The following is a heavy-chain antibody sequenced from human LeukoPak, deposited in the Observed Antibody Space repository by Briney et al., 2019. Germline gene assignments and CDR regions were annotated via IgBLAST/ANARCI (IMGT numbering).Heavy chain of an antibody. CDR2: IYYTGNT. CDR3: ARQTSSLNWFDP. CDR1: GGFVSSDTYY. J-gene: IGHJ5*02. Sequence: PSETLSLTCTVSGGFVSSDTYYWVWVRQPPGKGLEWIGAIYYTGNTDYNPSLKSRVTISVDTSKNQFSLKLSSVTAADTAVYYCARQTSSLNWFDPWGQGTLVTVSS. D-gene: IGHD6-13*01. V-gene: IGHV4-39*01.